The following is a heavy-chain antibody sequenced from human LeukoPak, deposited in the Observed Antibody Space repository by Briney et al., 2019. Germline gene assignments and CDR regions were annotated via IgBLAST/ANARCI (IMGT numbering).Heavy chain of an antibody. D-gene: IGHD3-10*01. Sequence: VASVKVSCKTSGYTFLTYDVAWLRQSPGQRPEWMGSMNPRSGLAAFAVKFQDRFSITANSSLSTTYMELNSLTSEDTAIYYCARGRLGGRLLFGNWFFDLWGPGTLVAVS. CDR3: ARGRLGGRLLFGNWFFDL. J-gene: IGHJ2*01. V-gene: IGHV1-8*02. CDR2: MNPRSGLA. CDR1: GYTFLTYD.